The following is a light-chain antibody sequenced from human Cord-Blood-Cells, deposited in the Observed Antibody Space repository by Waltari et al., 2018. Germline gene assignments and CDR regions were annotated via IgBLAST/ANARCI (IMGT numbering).Light chain of an antibody. CDR2: DVS. Sequence: QSALTQPASVSGSPGQSLTISCTVTSSDVGGYNYVSWYQQHPGKAPKLMIYDVSNRPSGVSNRFSGSKSGNTASLTISGLHAEDEADYYCSSYTSSSTYVFGTGTKVTVL. V-gene: IGLV2-14*01. CDR3: SSYTSSSTYV. CDR1: SSDVGGYNY. J-gene: IGLJ1*01.